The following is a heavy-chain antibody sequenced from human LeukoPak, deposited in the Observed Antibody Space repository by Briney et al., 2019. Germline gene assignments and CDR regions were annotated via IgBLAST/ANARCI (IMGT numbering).Heavy chain of an antibody. J-gene: IGHJ6*03. CDR1: GGSISSHY. D-gene: IGHD6-13*01. CDR2: IYYSGST. CDR3: ARGPIAAAGNPRYYYYMDV. Sequence: SETLSLTCTVSGGSISSHYWSWIRQPPGKGLEWIGYIYYSGSTNYNPSLKSRVTISVDTSKNQFSLKLSSVTAADTAVYYCARGPIAAAGNPRYYYYMDVWGKGTTVTVSS. V-gene: IGHV4-59*11.